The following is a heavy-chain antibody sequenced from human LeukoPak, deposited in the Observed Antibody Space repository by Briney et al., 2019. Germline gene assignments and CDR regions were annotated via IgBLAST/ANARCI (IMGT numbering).Heavy chain of an antibody. J-gene: IGHJ6*04. CDR1: GGSISSSNW. Sequence: TSETLSLTCAVSGGSISSSNWWSWVRQPPGKGLEWIGEIYHSGSTNYNPSLKSRVTISVDKSKNQFSLKLSSVTAADTAVYYCARWGVVPAAIYYYYGMDVWGEGTTVTVSS. CDR2: IYHSGST. D-gene: IGHD2-2*02. V-gene: IGHV4-4*02. CDR3: ARWGVVPAAIYYYYGMDV.